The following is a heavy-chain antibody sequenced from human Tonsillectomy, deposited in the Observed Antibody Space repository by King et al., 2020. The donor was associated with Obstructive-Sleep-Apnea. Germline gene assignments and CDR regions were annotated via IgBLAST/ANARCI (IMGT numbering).Heavy chain of an antibody. CDR1: GFTFSSYS. CDR3: ARGDPGY. Sequence: VQLVESGGGLVKPGGSLRLSSAASGFTFSSYSMNWVRQAPGKGLEWVSSISCSSSYIYYADSVKGRLTISRDNAKNSLYLQMNSLRGEDTSVYYRARGDPGYWGQGTLVTVSS. CDR2: ISCSSSYI. V-gene: IGHV3-21*01. D-gene: IGHD1-26*01. J-gene: IGHJ4*02.